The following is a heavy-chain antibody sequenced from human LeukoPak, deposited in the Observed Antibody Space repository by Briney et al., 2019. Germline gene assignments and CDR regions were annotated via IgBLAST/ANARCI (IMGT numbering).Heavy chain of an antibody. D-gene: IGHD3-22*01. J-gene: IGHJ4*02. CDR3: ARLFYDSSGLYYFDY. CDR2: ISSSGSTI. V-gene: IGHV3-11*04. Sequence: GGSLRLSCAASGFTFSDYYMSWIRQAPGKGLEWVSYISSSGSTIYYADSVKGRFTISRDNAKNSLYLQMNSLRAEDTAVYYCARLFYDSSGLYYFDYWGQGTLVTVSS. CDR1: GFTFSDYY.